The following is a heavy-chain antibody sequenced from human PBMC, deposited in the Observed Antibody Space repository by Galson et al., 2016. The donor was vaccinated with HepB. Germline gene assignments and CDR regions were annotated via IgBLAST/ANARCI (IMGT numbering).Heavy chain of an antibody. D-gene: IGHD3-22*01. J-gene: IGHJ4*02. CDR1: GFTFSNAW. CDR3: TKHEVRTHDH. V-gene: IGHV3-23*05. CDR2: IHLAGRAI. Sequence: SLRLSCAASGFTFSNAWMNWVRQAPGKGLEWVSAIHLAGRAIYYADSVRGRITISRDDSNSMLYLQMNSLRPEDSALYYCTKHEVRTHDHWGQGTLVTVSS.